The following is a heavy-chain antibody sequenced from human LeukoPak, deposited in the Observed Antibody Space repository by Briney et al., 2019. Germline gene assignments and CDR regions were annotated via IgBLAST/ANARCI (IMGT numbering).Heavy chain of an antibody. CDR2: INSDGYGT. V-gene: IGHV3-74*01. D-gene: IGHD3-16*02. Sequence: GGSLRLSCAASGFTFSSYWMHWVRQVPGKGLVWVSRINSDGYGTSYADSVKGRFTISRDNAKNTVYLQMNSLRAEDAAVYYCARGEDYIWGSYRPYWGQGTLVTVSS. CDR3: ARGEDYIWGSYRPY. CDR1: GFTFSSYW. J-gene: IGHJ4*02.